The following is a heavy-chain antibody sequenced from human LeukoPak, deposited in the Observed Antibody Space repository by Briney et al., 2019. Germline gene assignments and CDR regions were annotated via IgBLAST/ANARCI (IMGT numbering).Heavy chain of an antibody. V-gene: IGHV4-4*02. CDR1: GASISSGYW. D-gene: IGHD4-17*01. Sequence: SETLSLTCDVSGASISSGYWWSWVRQPPGKGLEWIGSIYYSGSTYYNPSLKSRVTISVDRSKNQFSLKLSSVTAADTAVYYCARADRDYGDYVDYWGQGTLVTVSS. CDR3: ARADRDYGDYVDY. J-gene: IGHJ4*02. CDR2: IYYSGST.